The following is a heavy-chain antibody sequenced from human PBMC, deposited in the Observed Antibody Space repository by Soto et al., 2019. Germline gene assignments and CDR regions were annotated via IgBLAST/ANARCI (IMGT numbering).Heavy chain of an antibody. Sequence: LRLSCAASGFNVSSNSMIWVRQAPGKGLEWLSLIHSDANTKYADSVKGRFTISRDSFENTVYLQMNSLRAEDTAVYYCARHVWLESWGQGTLVTV. J-gene: IGHJ5*01. CDR2: IHSDANT. CDR3: ARHVWLES. CDR1: GFNVSSNS. V-gene: IGHV3-53*01.